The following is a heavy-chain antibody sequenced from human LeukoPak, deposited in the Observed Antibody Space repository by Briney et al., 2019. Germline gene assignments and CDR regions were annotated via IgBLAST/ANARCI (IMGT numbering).Heavy chain of an antibody. CDR3: AGGYYGSGSYYSLVDY. J-gene: IGHJ4*02. V-gene: IGHV4-34*01. Sequence: PSETLSLTCAVSGGSFSGHYWNWIRQPPGKGLEWIGEINHGGSTNYNPSLKSRVTISVDTSKNQFSLKLSSVTAADTAVYYCAGGYYGSGSYYSLVDYWGQGTLVTVSS. D-gene: IGHD3-10*01. CDR1: GGSFSGHY. CDR2: INHGGST.